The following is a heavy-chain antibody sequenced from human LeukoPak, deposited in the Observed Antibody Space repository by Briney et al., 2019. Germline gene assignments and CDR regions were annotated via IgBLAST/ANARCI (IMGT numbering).Heavy chain of an antibody. CDR2: IYYSGST. CDR1: GGSISSGGYY. J-gene: IGHJ3*02. D-gene: IGHD6-13*01. CDR3: ARDSSSWYIGGAFDI. Sequence: PSQTLSLTCTVSGGSISSGGYYWSWIRQHPGKGLEWIGYIYYSGSTYYNPSLKSRVTISVYTSKNQFSLKLSSVTAADTAVYYCARDSSSWYIGGAFDIWGQGTMVTVSS. V-gene: IGHV4-31*03.